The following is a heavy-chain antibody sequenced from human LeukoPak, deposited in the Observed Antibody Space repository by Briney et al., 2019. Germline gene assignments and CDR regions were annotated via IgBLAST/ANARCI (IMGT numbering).Heavy chain of an antibody. J-gene: IGHJ4*02. CDR3: ARANPSYYFDY. D-gene: IGHD1-14*01. V-gene: IGHV3-48*03. Sequence: GGSLRLSCAASGFTFSSYEMDWVRQAPGKGLEWVSYISSSGSTIYYADSVKGRFTISRDNAKNSLYLQMNSLRAEDTAVYYCARANPSYYFDYRGQGTLVTVSS. CDR2: ISSSGSTI. CDR1: GFTFSSYE.